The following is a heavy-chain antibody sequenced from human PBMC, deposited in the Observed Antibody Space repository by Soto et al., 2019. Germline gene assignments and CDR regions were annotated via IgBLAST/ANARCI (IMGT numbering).Heavy chain of an antibody. J-gene: IGHJ4*02. V-gene: IGHV4-34*01. CDR3: ARGQEGIVATH. D-gene: IGHD5-12*01. CDR1: GGSLTGYY. Sequence: QVQLQQWGAGLLKPSETLSLTCTVNGGSLTGYYWSWIRQPPGKGLEWIGEVKDGGSTNYSPSLRGRVSISADTSKNHLSLRLNSVTAAVTAVYFCARGQEGIVATHWDQGALVTVSS. CDR2: VKDGGST.